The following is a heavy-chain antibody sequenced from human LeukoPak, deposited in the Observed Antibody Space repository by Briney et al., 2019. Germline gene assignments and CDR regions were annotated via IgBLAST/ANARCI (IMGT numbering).Heavy chain of an antibody. J-gene: IGHJ4*02. CDR1: GFSISGGFY. Sequence: SETLSLTCTVSGFSISGGFYWGWIRQPPGKGLEWIGSIYHSGGTDYNPSLKSRVTIAVDTSKNQFSLKLSSVTAADTAVYYCARDRGPGATPTYWGQGTLVTVSS. D-gene: IGHD1-26*01. CDR3: ARDRGPGATPTY. CDR2: IYHSGGT. V-gene: IGHV4-38-2*02.